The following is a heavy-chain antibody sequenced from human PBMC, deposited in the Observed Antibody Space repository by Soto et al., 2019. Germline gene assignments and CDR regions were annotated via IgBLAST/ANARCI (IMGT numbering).Heavy chain of an antibody. Sequence: QVQLQESGPGLAKPSGTLSLTCAVSGVSISSHDYWTRVRQPPGKGLEWMGDIHHSGNPHHNSSLGSRVTISVHKSKNQFSLKLSTATVADTAVYYCETRDNIRLYWGQGTMVSVSS. CDR3: ETRDNIRLY. CDR2: IHHSGNP. CDR1: GVSISSHDY. V-gene: IGHV4-4*02. J-gene: IGHJ4*02. D-gene: IGHD1-20*01.